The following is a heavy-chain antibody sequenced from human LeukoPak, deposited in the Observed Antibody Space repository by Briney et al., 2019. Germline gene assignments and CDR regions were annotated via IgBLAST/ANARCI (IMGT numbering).Heavy chain of an antibody. V-gene: IGHV3-48*01. CDR3: ARDGGGDY. Sequence: PGGSLRLSCAASGFTFSLYSMNWVRQAPGKGLEWVSYITSGSSTTYYADSVRGRFTFSRDNAKNSLFLQMNSLRAEDTAVYYCARDGGGDYWGQGTLVTVSS. CDR1: GFTFSLYS. J-gene: IGHJ4*02. D-gene: IGHD3-16*01. CDR2: ITSGSSTT.